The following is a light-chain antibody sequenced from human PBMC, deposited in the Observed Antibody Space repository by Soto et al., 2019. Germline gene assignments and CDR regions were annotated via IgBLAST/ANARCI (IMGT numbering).Light chain of an antibody. J-gene: IGLJ1*01. CDR2: ENN. Sequence: QSVLTQPPSVSEAPGQRVTISCTGSSSNIGAGYEAHWYQQVPRTAPKLLIYENNNRPSGVPDRVSGYKSGTPAALAITGLQAEDEAEYYCQSYDSSLSGYVFGTGTKLTVL. CDR1: SSNIGAGYE. CDR3: QSYDSSLSGYV. V-gene: IGLV1-40*01.